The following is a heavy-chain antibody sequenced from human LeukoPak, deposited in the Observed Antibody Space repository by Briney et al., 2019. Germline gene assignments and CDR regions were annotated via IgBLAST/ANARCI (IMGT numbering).Heavy chain of an antibody. V-gene: IGHV4-34*01. J-gene: IGHJ4*02. CDR2: INHSGST. CDR3: ARGSLVVVPAAKYYFDY. D-gene: IGHD2-2*01. Sequence: INHSGSTNYNPSLKSRVTISVDTSKNQFSLKLSSVTAADTAVYYCARGSLVVVPAAKYYFDYWGQGTLVTVSS.